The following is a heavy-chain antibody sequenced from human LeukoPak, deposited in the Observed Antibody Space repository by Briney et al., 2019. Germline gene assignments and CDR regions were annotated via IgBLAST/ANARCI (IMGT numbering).Heavy chain of an antibody. Sequence: PGGSLRLSCAASGFTFSSYWMSWVRQAPGKGLEWVANINKDGGEKYYVDSVKGRFTISRDNAKNSLYLQMNSLRADDTAVYYCARDGPYSTSSTHPPWGQGTLVTVFS. CDR2: INKDGGEK. V-gene: IGHV3-7*03. D-gene: IGHD6-6*01. CDR1: GFTFSSYW. CDR3: ARDGPYSTSSTHPP. J-gene: IGHJ5*02.